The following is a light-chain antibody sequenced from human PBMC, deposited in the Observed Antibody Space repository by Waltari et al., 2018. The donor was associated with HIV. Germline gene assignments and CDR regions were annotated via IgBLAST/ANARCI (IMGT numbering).Light chain of an antibody. CDR3: FAYRSSSSFAV. V-gene: IGLV2-14*01. J-gene: IGLJ1*01. CDR1: SSDIGGYNY. CDR2: EVT. Sequence: QSALTQPASVSGPPGQSITISCTGTSSDIGGYNYVSLSQQYPGKAPSLILYEVTSRPSGISNRLSGSKSGNTASLTISGLQTEDEAEYYCFAYRSSSSFAVFGTGTKVSVL.